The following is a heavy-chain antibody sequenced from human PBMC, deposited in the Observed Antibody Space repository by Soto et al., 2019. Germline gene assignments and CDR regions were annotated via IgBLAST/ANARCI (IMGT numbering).Heavy chain of an antibody. CDR1: GGSISSGGYS. D-gene: IGHD5-12*01. Sequence: QLQLQESGSGLVKPSQTLSLTCAVSGGSISSGGYSWSWIRPPPGKGLEWIGYIYHSGSTYSNPSLNSRVTISVDRPKNQFSLKLSSVTPADTAVYYAARAEWGYVNYWGQGTLVTVSS. V-gene: IGHV4-30-2*01. J-gene: IGHJ4*02. CDR3: ARAEWGYVNY. CDR2: IYHSGST.